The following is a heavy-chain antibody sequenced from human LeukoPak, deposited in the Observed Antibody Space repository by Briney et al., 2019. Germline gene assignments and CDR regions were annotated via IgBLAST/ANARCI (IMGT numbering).Heavy chain of an antibody. CDR1: GFTFSSYW. CDR2: IKHNGDER. V-gene: IGHV3-7*01. J-gene: IGHJ4*02. Sequence: PGGSLRLSCAASGFTFSSYWMTWVRQAPGKGLEWVANIKHNGDERNYVYSVEDRFTIPRDNDKNSLYLHMTSLRAEDTAVYYCARELRTFDSWGQGTLVIVSA. D-gene: IGHD3-16*01. CDR3: ARELRTFDS.